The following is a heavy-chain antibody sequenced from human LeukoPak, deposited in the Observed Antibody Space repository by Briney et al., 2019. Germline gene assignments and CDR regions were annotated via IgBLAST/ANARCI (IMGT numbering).Heavy chain of an antibody. D-gene: IGHD6-6*01. CDR2: IYHSGST. CDR1: GYSISSGYY. CDR3: ARDWAYSSSAYFDY. Sequence: SETLSLTCTVSGYSISSGYYWGWIRQPPGKGLEWIGSIYHSGSTYYNPSLKSRVTISVDTSKNQFSLKLSSVTAADTAVYYCARDWAYSSSAYFDYWGQETLVTVSS. V-gene: IGHV4-38-2*02. J-gene: IGHJ4*02.